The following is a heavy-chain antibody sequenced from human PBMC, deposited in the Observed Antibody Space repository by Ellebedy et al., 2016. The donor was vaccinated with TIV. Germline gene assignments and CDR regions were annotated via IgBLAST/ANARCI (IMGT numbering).Heavy chain of an antibody. CDR3: AKDSLGPVYGDFDDAFDI. D-gene: IGHD4-17*01. CDR1: GFTFSSYA. Sequence: GGSLRLSCAASGFTFSSYAMSWVRQAPGKGLEWVSAISGSGGSTYYADSVKGRFTISRDNSKNTLYLQMNSLRAEDTAVYYCAKDSLGPVYGDFDDAFDIWGQGTMVTVSS. J-gene: IGHJ3*02. V-gene: IGHV3-23*01. CDR2: ISGSGGST.